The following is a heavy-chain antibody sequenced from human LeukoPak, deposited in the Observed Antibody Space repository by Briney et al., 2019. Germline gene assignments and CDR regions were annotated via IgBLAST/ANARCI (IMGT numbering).Heavy chain of an antibody. CDR2: IIPIFGTA. CDR3: ARDTDDYYDSSGYLTNII. J-gene: IGHJ3*02. CDR1: GGTFSSYA. D-gene: IGHD3-22*01. V-gene: IGHV1-69*13. Sequence: SVKVSCKASGGTFSSYAISWVRQAPGQGLEWMGGIIPIFGTANYAQKFQGRVTITADESTSTACMELSSLRSEDTAVYYCARDTDDYYDSSGYLTNIIWGQGTMVTVSS.